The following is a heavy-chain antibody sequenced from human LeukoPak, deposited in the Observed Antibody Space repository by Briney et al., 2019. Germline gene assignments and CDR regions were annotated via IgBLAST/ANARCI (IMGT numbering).Heavy chain of an antibody. J-gene: IGHJ4*02. V-gene: IGHV3-48*01. CDR2: ISSSSSTL. CDR3: ASRGSLWFGNDY. D-gene: IGHD3-10*01. CDR1: GFTFSSYS. Sequence: QPGGSLRLSCAASGFTFSSYSMNWVRQAPGKGLEWVSYISSSSSTLYYADSVKGRFTISRDNAKNSLYLQMNSLRAEDTAVYYCASRGSLWFGNDYWGQGTLVTVSS.